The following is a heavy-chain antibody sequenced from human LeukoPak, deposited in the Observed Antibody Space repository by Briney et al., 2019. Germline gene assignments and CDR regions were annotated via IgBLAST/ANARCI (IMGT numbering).Heavy chain of an antibody. D-gene: IGHD2-2*01. Sequence: ASVKVSCKASGYAFTSYDINWVRQATGQGLEWMGWMNPNSGNTGYAQKFQGRVTMTRNTSISTAYMELSSLRSEDTAVYYCARDCSSTSCYGWFDPWGQGTLVTASS. CDR1: GYAFTSYD. J-gene: IGHJ5*02. CDR3: ARDCSSTSCYGWFDP. V-gene: IGHV1-8*01. CDR2: MNPNSGNT.